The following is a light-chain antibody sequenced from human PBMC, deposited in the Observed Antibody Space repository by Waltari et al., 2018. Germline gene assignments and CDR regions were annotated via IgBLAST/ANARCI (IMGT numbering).Light chain of an antibody. CDR3: AAWDDSRSVV. J-gene: IGLJ2*01. V-gene: IGLV1-47*01. CDR1: SSNIGNNH. CDR2: DTD. Sequence: QSLLTQSPSASGTPGQRVSISCSGSSSNIGNNHVYWYQHFPGTAPRLLIYDTDRRPSGVTERFSASESGTSAALAISGLRAEDEADYYCAAWDDSRSVVFGGGTRLTVL.